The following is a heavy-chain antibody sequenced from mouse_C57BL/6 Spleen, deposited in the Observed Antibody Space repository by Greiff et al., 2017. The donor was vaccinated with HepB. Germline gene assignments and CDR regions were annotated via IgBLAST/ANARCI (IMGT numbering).Heavy chain of an antibody. D-gene: IGHD1-1*01. CDR3: ARWSYYNWYFDV. CDR2: IHPNSGST. V-gene: IGHV1-64*01. J-gene: IGHJ1*03. CDR1: GYTFTSYW. Sequence: QVQLQQPGAELVKPGASVKLSCKASGYTFTSYWMHWVKPRPGQGLEWIGMIHPNSGSTNYNEKFKSKATLTVDKSSSTAYMQLSSLTSEDSAVYYCARWSYYNWYFDVWGTGTTVTVSS.